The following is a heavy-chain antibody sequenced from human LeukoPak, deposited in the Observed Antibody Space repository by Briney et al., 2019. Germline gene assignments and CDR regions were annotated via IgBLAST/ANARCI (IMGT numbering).Heavy chain of an antibody. CDR3: AKSMYGSTSCYDY. CDR2: ISYDGSNK. V-gene: IGHV3-30*18. CDR1: GFTFSSYG. D-gene: IGHD2-2*01. Sequence: GGSLRLSCAASGFTFSSYGMHWVRQAPGKGLEWVAVISYDGSNKYYADSVKGRFTISRDNSKNTLYLQMNSLRAEDTAVYYCAKSMYGSTSCYDYWGQGTLATVSS. J-gene: IGHJ4*02.